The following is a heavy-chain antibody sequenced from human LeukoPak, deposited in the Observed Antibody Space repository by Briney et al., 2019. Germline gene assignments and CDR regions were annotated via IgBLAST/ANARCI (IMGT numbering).Heavy chain of an antibody. CDR2: IYHTGTT. V-gene: IGHV4-38-2*02. Sequence: PSETLSLTCTVSGFSISSAHYWVWIRQPPGKGLEYIGSIYHTGTTYYSPSLRSRVTISLDTSKNQFSLNLSSVTAADTAVYYCARDEWRDYYYYYMDVWGKGTTVTVSS. CDR3: ARDEWRDYYYYYMDV. D-gene: IGHD2-8*01. CDR1: GFSISSAHY. J-gene: IGHJ6*03.